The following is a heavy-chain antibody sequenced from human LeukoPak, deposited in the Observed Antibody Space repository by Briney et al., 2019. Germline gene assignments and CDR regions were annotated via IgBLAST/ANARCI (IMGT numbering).Heavy chain of an antibody. CDR1: TYSISSAYY. Sequence: SETLSLTRTVSTYSISSAYYWGWIRQPPGKGLEWIGNIYHSGSTYYNPSLKSRVTISVDTSKNQFSLNLSSVTAADTAVYYCARVITSGSYFFDSWGQGTLVTVSS. J-gene: IGHJ4*02. V-gene: IGHV4-38-2*02. D-gene: IGHD3-22*01. CDR3: ARVITSGSYFFDS. CDR2: IYHSGST.